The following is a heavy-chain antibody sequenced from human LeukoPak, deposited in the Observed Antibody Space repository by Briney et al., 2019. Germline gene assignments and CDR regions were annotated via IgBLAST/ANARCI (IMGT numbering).Heavy chain of an antibody. CDR2: ISANNGNT. Sequence: GASVKVSCKASGYTFTGYYMHWVRQAPGQGLEWRGWISANNGNTNYAQKLQGRVTMTTDTSTSTAYMELRSLRSDDTAVYYCARFGVVVVAAQFYDYWGQGTLVTVSS. CDR3: ARFGVVVVAAQFYDY. D-gene: IGHD2-15*01. V-gene: IGHV1-18*04. CDR1: GYTFTGYY. J-gene: IGHJ4*02.